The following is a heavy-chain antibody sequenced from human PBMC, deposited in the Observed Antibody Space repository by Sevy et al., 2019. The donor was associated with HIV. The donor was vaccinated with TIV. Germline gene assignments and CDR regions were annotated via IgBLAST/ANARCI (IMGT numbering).Heavy chain of an antibody. Sequence: SETLSLTCTVSGGSISSGDYYWSWIRQPPGKGLEWIGYIYYSGSTYYNPSLKSRVTISVDTSKYQFSLKLSSVTAADTAVYYCARVPRSTKGTTDFDYWGQGTLVTVSS. J-gene: IGHJ4*01. D-gene: IGHD4-17*01. V-gene: IGHV4-30-4*02. CDR2: IYYSGST. CDR1: GGSISSGDYY. CDR3: ARVPRSTKGTTDFDY.